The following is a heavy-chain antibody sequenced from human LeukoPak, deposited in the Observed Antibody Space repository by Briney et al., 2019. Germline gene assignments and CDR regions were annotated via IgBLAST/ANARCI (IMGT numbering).Heavy chain of an antibody. V-gene: IGHV3-7*01. CDR2: IKEDESAK. D-gene: IGHD3-16*01. CDR3: ARAVDVADY. CDR1: GFIFTDHW. Sequence: GGSLRLSCVAAGFIFTDHWMSWVRQAPGKGLDWVANIKEDESAKFYADSVRGRFTISRDNAKNSVYLEMNNLRVEDTAVYYCARAVDVADYWGRGTLVTVSS. J-gene: IGHJ4*02.